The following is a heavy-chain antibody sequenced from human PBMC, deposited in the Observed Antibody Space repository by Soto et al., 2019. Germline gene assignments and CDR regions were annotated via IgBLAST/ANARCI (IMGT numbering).Heavy chain of an antibody. CDR1: GFPFSNYW. CDR2: IKEDGSET. J-gene: IGHJ4*02. Sequence: PGGSLRLSCVASGFPFSNYWMNWVRQAPGKGLEWVANIKEDGSETYYVDSVKGRFTISRDNAKNSMYLQMNSLRAEDTAVYYCARDVEQRRNYDFWRGFRHWGQGTLVTVSS. CDR3: ARDVEQRRNYDFWRGFRH. D-gene: IGHD3-3*01. V-gene: IGHV3-7*01.